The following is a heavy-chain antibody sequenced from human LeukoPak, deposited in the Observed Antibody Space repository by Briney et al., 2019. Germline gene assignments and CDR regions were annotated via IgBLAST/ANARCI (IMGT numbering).Heavy chain of an antibody. D-gene: IGHD2-2*01. CDR1: GGSFSGYY. CDR2: INHSGST. J-gene: IGHJ4*02. Sequence: PSETLSLTCAVYGGSFSGYYWSWIRQPPGKGLEWIGEINHSGSTNYNPSLKSRVTISVDTSKNQFSLKLSSVTAADTAVYYCARWVEYHFDYWGQGTLVTVSS. CDR3: ARWVEYHFDY. V-gene: IGHV4-34*01.